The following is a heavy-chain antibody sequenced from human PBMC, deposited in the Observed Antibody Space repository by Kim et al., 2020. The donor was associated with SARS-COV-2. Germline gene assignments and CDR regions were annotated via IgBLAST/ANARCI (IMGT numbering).Heavy chain of an antibody. Sequence: GGSLRLSCAASGFTFSDFAMHWVRQAPGKGLEGMSFISFNGREKYFPDSVKGRFTVSKDNSKNISYLEMNSLTRDDTAIYYCVKPLRGLLPPSPFESWGQGILVTVSS. CDR2: ISFNGREK. CDR1: GFTFSDFA. J-gene: IGHJ5*01. D-gene: IGHD2-15*01. V-gene: IGHV3-30-3*02. CDR3: VKPLRGLLPPSPFES.